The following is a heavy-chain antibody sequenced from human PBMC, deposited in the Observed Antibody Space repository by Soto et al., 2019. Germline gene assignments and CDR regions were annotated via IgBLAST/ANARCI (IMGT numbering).Heavy chain of an antibody. CDR3: ARVTEITPRPFYDFWSGYNNWFDP. Sequence: SVKVSCKASGGTFSSYAISWVRQAPGQGLEWMGGIIPIFGTANYAQKFQGRVTITADESTSTAYMELSSLRSEDTAVYYCARVTEITPRPFYDFWSGYNNWFDPWGQGTMVTV. D-gene: IGHD3-3*01. CDR2: IIPIFGTA. CDR1: GGTFSSYA. J-gene: IGHJ5*02. V-gene: IGHV1-69*13.